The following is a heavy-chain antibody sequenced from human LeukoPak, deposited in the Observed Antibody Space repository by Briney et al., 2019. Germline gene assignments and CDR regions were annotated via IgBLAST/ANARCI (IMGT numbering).Heavy chain of an antibody. Sequence: SETLSLPCTVSGVSISNYHWTWIRQPPGRGLEWIGYVYYSGSTNYNPSPKRRVTVSLDTSNNQFSLKLSSVTAADTAIYYCATYTRHCSGGTCYSIDYWGQGTLVTVSS. V-gene: IGHV4-59*08. J-gene: IGHJ4*02. CDR2: VYYSGST. D-gene: IGHD2-15*01. CDR1: GVSISNYH. CDR3: ATYTRHCSGGTCYSIDY.